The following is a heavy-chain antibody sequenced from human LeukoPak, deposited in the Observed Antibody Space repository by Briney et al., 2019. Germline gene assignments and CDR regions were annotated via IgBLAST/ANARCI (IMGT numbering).Heavy chain of an antibody. D-gene: IGHD5-24*01. V-gene: IGHV4-59*12. CDR1: GESLSGFY. CDR3: ARDLGDGYNYYYYYYMDV. Sequence: SETLSLTCTVSGESLSGFYWTWIRQPPGKGLEWIGYIYYSGSTNYNPSLKSRVTISVDTSKNQFSLKLSSVTAADTAVYYCARDLGDGYNYYYYYYMDVWGKGTTVTVSS. CDR2: IYYSGST. J-gene: IGHJ6*03.